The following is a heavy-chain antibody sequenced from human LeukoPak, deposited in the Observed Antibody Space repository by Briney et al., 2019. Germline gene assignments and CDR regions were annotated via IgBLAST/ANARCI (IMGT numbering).Heavy chain of an antibody. D-gene: IGHD3/OR15-3a*01. J-gene: IGHJ4*02. Sequence: EASVKVSCKTSGYTFTGYYIHWVRQAPGQGLEWMGWINPSSGGTNYAQKFQGRVTMTRDTSISTAYMELSSLRSDDTAVYYCAREDWEADDWGQGTLVTVSS. V-gene: IGHV1-2*02. CDR1: GYTFTGYY. CDR3: AREDWEADD. CDR2: INPSSGGT.